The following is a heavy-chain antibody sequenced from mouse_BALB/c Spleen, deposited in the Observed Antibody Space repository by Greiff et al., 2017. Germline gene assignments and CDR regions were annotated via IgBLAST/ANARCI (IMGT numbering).Heavy chain of an antibody. V-gene: IGHV5-6-4*01. Sequence: EVQLVESGGGLVKPGGSLKLSCAASGFTFSSYTMSWVRQTPEKRLEWVATISSGGSYTYYPDSVKGRFTISRDNAKNTLYLQMSSLKSEDTAMYYCTRDEGSSFAYWGQGTLVTVSA. J-gene: IGHJ3*01. CDR2: ISSGGSYT. CDR3: TRDEGSSFAY. CDR1: GFTFSSYT.